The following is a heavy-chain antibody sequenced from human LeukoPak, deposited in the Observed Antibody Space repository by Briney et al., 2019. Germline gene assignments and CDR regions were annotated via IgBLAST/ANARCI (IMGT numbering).Heavy chain of an antibody. CDR2: VYYSGST. Sequence: SETLSLTCTVSGGSISNYYWSWIRQPPGKGLEWIGYVYYSGSTNYNPSLKSRLTMPVDTSKNQFSLKLSSVTAADTAVYYCARSIGTSFDYWGQGTLVTVSS. CDR3: ARSIGTSFDY. V-gene: IGHV4-59*12. J-gene: IGHJ4*02. D-gene: IGHD2-2*01. CDR1: GGSISNYY.